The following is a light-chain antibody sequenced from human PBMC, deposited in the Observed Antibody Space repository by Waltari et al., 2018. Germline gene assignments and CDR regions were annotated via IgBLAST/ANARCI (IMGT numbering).Light chain of an antibody. V-gene: IGKV4-1*01. CDR2: WAS. J-gene: IGKJ4*01. CDR3: QQYYNSPLT. Sequence: DIVMTQSPDSLAVSLGERATINCKSSQSVLYSSNNKNYVAWYQQEPGQPPKVLIYWASTRESGVPDRFTGSGSGTDFTLTISSLQAEDVAVYYCQQYYNSPLTFGGGTKVEIK. CDR1: QSVLYSSNNKNY.